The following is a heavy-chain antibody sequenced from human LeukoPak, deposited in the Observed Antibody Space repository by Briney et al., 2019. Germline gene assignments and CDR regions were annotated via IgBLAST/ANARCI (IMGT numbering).Heavy chain of an antibody. D-gene: IGHD2/OR15-2a*01. CDR1: GFTFSSYA. CDR3: AKGGNIRVLDYYYYMDV. J-gene: IGHJ6*03. Sequence: PGGSLRLSCAASGFTFSSYAMSWVRQAPGKGLEWVSVISDSGGSAYYVDSVKGRFTISRDNSKNTLYLQMNSLGAEDTAVYYCAKGGNIRVLDYYYYMDVWGKGTTVTVSS. V-gene: IGHV3-23*01. CDR2: ISDSGGSA.